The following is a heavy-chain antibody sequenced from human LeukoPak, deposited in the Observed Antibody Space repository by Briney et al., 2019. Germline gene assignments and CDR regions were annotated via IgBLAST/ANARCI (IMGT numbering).Heavy chain of an antibody. CDR2: ISGSGGDT. V-gene: IGHV3-23*01. D-gene: IGHD6-19*01. CDR1: GFTFNTYG. J-gene: IGHJ4*02. Sequence: GGSLRLSCAASGFTFNTYGMSWVRQAPGKGLEWVSAISGSGGDTFYTDSVKGRFTISRDNSKNTLYLQMKGLRAEDTAVYYCVKDSVVVAGLVNYFDYWGQGTLVTVSS. CDR3: VKDSVVVAGLVNYFDY.